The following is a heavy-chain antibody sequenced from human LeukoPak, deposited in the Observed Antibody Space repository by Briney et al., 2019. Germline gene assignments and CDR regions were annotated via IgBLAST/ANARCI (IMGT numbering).Heavy chain of an antibody. V-gene: IGHV1-69*04. CDR2: IIPILGIA. D-gene: IGHD4-17*01. CDR1: GYTFTSYY. J-gene: IGHJ6*02. Sequence: SVKVSCKASGYTFTSYYMHWVRQAPGQGLEWMGRIIPILGIANYAQKFQGRVTITADKSTSTAYMELSSLRSEDTAVYYCASDDYVDPSYYYGMDVWGQGTTVTVSS. CDR3: ASDDYVDPSYYYGMDV.